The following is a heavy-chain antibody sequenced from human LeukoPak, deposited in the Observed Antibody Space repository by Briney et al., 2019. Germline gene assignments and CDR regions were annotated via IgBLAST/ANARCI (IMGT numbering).Heavy chain of an antibody. CDR2: INPSSGGT. CDR1: GYTFTMYG. V-gene: IGHV1-2*02. Sequence: ASVKVSCKASGYTFTMYGITWVRQAPGQGLEWMGWINPSSGGTNYAQKFQGRVTMTRDTSISTAYMELSRLRSDDTAVYYCARLTYYDFWSGYNYAFDIWGQGTMVTVSS. D-gene: IGHD3-3*01. J-gene: IGHJ3*02. CDR3: ARLTYYDFWSGYNYAFDI.